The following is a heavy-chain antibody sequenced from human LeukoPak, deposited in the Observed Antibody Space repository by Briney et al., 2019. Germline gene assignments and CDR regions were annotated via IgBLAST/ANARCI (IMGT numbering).Heavy chain of an antibody. CDR1: GGSFSGYY. V-gene: IGHV4-34*01. D-gene: IGHD3-22*01. Sequence: SETLSLTCAVYGGSFSGYYWSWIRQPPGKGLEWIGEINHSGSTNYNPSLKSRVTISVDTSKNQFSLKLSSVTAADTAEYYCASLRWHYYDSSGYPDYWGQGTLVTVSS. CDR3: ASLRWHYYDSSGYPDY. CDR2: INHSGST. J-gene: IGHJ4*02.